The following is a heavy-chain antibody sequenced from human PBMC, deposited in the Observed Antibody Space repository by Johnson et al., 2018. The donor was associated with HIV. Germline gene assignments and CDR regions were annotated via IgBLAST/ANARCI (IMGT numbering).Heavy chain of an antibody. Sequence: VQLVESGGGLVQPGGSLRLSCAASGFTFSSYWMHWVRQAPGKGLVWVSRINSDGSSTSYADSVKGRFTISRDNAKNTLYLQMNSLRAEDTAVYYCARSEYDYYDSSGYDAFDIWGQGTMVIVSS. D-gene: IGHD3-22*01. CDR3: ARSEYDYYDSSGYDAFDI. V-gene: IGHV3-74*01. CDR2: INSDGSST. J-gene: IGHJ3*02. CDR1: GFTFSSYW.